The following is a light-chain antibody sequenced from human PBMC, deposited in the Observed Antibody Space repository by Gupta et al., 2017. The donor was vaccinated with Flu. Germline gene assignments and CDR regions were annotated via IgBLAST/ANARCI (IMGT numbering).Light chain of an antibody. CDR2: MVA. CDR3: MQGTHWLPIT. V-gene: IGKV2-30*01. Sequence: CRVSQSLGFRDGNTYWKWWQQRPGETPSRLIFMVAYRDPGGPDRCSGSGSGTDVTLKISRMEEEDVGVYYCMQGTHWLPITFGQGTRLEIK. J-gene: IGKJ5*01. CDR1: QSLGFRDGNTY.